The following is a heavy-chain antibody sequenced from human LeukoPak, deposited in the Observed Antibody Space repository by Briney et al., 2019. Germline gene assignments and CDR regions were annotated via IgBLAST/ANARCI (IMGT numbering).Heavy chain of an antibody. CDR3: ATNYGPGY. J-gene: IGHJ4*02. Sequence: GGSLRLSCAVSGFTFSSNWMHWVRQAPGKGLVWVSRINSDGRGTSYADSVKGRFTITRDNAKNTLYLQMNSLRAEDTAVYYCATNYGPGYWGQGTLVTVSS. V-gene: IGHV3-74*01. D-gene: IGHD4-17*01. CDR2: INSDGRGT. CDR1: GFTFSSNW.